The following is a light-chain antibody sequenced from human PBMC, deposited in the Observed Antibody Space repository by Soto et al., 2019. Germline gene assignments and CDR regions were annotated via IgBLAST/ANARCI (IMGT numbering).Light chain of an antibody. CDR1: QSVSSSY. Sequence: EILLTTSPSALSLSPGDRATLSCGASQSVSSSYLAWYQQKPGQAPRLLIYGASSRATGIPDRFSGSGSGTDFTLTISRLEPEDFAVYYCQQYGSSPPAFGQGTKVDIK. V-gene: IGKV3-20*01. J-gene: IGKJ1*01. CDR2: GAS. CDR3: QQYGSSPPA.